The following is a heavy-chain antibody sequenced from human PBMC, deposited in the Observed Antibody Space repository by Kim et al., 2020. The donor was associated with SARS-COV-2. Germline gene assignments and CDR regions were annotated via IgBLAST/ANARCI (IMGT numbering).Heavy chain of an antibody. V-gene: IGHV3-23*01. CDR2: ISGSGDST. CDR1: GFTFTSYA. CDR3: AKDWYCSGDSCYAHYGMDV. J-gene: IGHJ6*02. Sequence: GGSLRLSCAASGFTFTSYAMSWVRQAPGKGLEWVSAISGSGDSTYYADSVKGRFTISRDNSKNTLYLQMNSLRAEDTAVYYCAKDWYCSGDSCYAHYGMDVWVQGTTVTVSS. D-gene: IGHD2-15*01.